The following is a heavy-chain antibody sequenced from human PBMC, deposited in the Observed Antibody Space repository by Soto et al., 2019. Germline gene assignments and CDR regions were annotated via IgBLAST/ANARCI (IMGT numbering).Heavy chain of an antibody. D-gene: IGHD3-22*01. Sequence: QVQLVESGGGVVQPGRSLRLSCAASGFTFSSYAMHWVRQAPGKGLEWVAVISYDGSNKYYADSVKGRFTISRDNSKNTLYLQMNSLRAEDTAVYYCARDNAAAQKPLLLGYWGQGTLVTVSS. CDR1: GFTFSSYA. J-gene: IGHJ4*02. V-gene: IGHV3-30-3*01. CDR3: ARDNAAAQKPLLLGY. CDR2: ISYDGSNK.